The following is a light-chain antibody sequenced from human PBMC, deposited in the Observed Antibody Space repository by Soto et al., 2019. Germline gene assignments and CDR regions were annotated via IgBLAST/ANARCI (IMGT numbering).Light chain of an antibody. CDR3: HQYNNHAPES. V-gene: IGKV1-5*01. Sequence: DIQMTQSPSTLSASVGDRVTISCRASQSISNWVAWYQQKPGKAPKLLIFDASSVFSGVPSRFSGSGSGTESTPTISGLQPVGAATYYGHQYNNHAPESVGQRTNVEIK. CDR2: DAS. CDR1: QSISNW. J-gene: IGKJ1*01.